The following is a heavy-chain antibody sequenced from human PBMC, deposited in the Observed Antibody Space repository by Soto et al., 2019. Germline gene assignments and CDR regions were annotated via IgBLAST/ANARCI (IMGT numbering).Heavy chain of an antibody. D-gene: IGHD2-21*02. J-gene: IGHJ4*02. CDR2: IYYSGRT. CDR3: ARQRTTVVTQVYFDH. V-gene: IGHV4-39*01. Sequence: KTSETLSLTCIVSGESISSSSYYWGWIRQPPGKGLEWIGSIYYSGRTYYNPSFKSRVTISIDTSKNQFSLKLSSVTATDTAVYYCARQRTTVVTQVYFDHWGQGALVTVSS. CDR1: GESISSSSYY.